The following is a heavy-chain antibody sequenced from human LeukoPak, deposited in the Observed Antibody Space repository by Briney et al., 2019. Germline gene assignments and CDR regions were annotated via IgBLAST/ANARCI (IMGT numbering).Heavy chain of an antibody. V-gene: IGHV4-4*07. D-gene: IGHD3-10*01. CDR1: SGSISSYY. Sequence: PSETLSLTCTVSSGSISSYYWSWIRQPAGKGLEWIGRIYTSGSTNYNPSLKSRVTMSVDTSKNQFSLKLSSVTAADTAVYYCARMDYYGSGSYPQYYYYYYMDVWGKGTTVTVSS. CDR3: ARMDYYGSGSYPQYYYYYYMDV. CDR2: IYTSGST. J-gene: IGHJ6*03.